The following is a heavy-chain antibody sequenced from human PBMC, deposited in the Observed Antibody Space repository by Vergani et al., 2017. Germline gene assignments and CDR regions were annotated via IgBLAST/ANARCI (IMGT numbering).Heavy chain of an antibody. CDR3: ATVRAAWGGLEASSSYFDY. J-gene: IGHJ4*02. Sequence: QVQLVQSGAEVKKPGASVKVSCKVSGYTLTELSMHWVRQAPGKGLEWMGGFDPEDGETIYAQKFQGRVTMTEDTSTDTAYMELSSLRSEDTTVYYCATVRAAWGGLEASSSYFDYWGQGTLVTVSS. CDR2: FDPEDGET. CDR1: GYTLTELS. D-gene: IGHD3-16*01. V-gene: IGHV1-24*01.